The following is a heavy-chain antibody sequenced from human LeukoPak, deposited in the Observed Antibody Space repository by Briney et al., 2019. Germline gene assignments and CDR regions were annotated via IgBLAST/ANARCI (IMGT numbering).Heavy chain of an antibody. D-gene: IGHD1-1*01. CDR3: ARHFDGPHPEGNSRLKWFDP. J-gene: IGHJ5*02. Sequence: PSETLSLTCTVSGASISSYYWSWIRQPPGKGLEWIGCIYDSGTPNSNPSLNIPVTISMDKSKNQLSLKLSSVTGADTAVFYCARHFDGPHPEGNSRLKWFDPWGQGTLATVSS. CDR2: IYDSGTP. CDR1: GASISSYY. V-gene: IGHV4-59*08.